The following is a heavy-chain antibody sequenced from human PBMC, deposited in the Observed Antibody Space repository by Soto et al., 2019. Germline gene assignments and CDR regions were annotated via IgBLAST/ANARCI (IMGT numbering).Heavy chain of an antibody. D-gene: IGHD1-26*01. V-gene: IGHV4-59*01. CDR3: ARRYGGNFDY. CDR2: TYYSGST. CDR1: GGSINNYY. J-gene: IGHJ4*02. Sequence: SETLSLTCTVSGGSINNYYWSWIRQPPGKGLEWIGYTYYSGSTNYNPSLKSRVTISVDTSKNQFSLKLSSVTAADTAVYHCARRYGGNFDYWGQGTLVT.